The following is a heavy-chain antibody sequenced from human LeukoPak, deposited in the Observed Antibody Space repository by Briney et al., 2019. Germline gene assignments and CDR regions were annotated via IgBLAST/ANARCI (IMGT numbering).Heavy chain of an antibody. CDR3: ATTGLLGDIP. CDR1: GFTFSSYS. Sequence: PGGSLRLSCAASGFTFSSYSMNWVRQAPGKGLEWVSSISSSSSYIYYADSVKGRFTISRDNAKNSLYLQMNSLRVEDTAVYYCATTGLLGDIPWGQGTLVTVSS. CDR2: ISSSSSYI. V-gene: IGHV3-21*01. J-gene: IGHJ5*02. D-gene: IGHD2-21*01.